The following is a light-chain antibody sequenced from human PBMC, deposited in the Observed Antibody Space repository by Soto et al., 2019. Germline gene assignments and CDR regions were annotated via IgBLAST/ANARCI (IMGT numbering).Light chain of an antibody. Sequence: AIQLTQSPSSLSASVGDRVTITCRASQDIPSALAWYQQKPGKAPNLLIYAASSLKSGVPSRFSGSGSGTDFTLTISSLQPEDFATYYCQQFNSYVITFGQGTRLETK. V-gene: IGKV1-13*02. CDR2: AAS. J-gene: IGKJ5*01. CDR1: QDIPSA. CDR3: QQFNSYVIT.